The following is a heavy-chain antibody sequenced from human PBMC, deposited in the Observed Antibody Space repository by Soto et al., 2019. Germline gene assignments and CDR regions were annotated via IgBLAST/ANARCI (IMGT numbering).Heavy chain of an antibody. J-gene: IGHJ6*02. D-gene: IGHD2-8*01. CDR1: GYTFSRYG. CDR2: ISGYNGDT. V-gene: IGHV1-18*01. CDR3: AKNGQPPYYYYGLDV. Sequence: QGQLVQSGGEVKQSGASVKVSCKASGYTFSRYGISWVRQAPGQGLEWMGWISGYNGDTNYAQKFQGRVIMTIDTSTTTAYMVLMSLTSDDTAVYYCAKNGQPPYYYYGLDVWGQGTTVTVSS.